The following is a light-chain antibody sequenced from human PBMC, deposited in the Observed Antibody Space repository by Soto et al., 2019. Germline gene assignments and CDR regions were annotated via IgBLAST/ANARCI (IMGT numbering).Light chain of an antibody. V-gene: IGKV3-11*01. CDR1: QSVSSY. J-gene: IGKJ5*01. Sequence: EIVLTQSPSTLSLSLGERATLSCRASQSVSSYLAWYQQKPGQAPRLLIYDASNRATGIPARFSGSGSGTDFTLTISSLEPEDFAVYYCQQRSNWQTFGQGTRLEIK. CDR2: DAS. CDR3: QQRSNWQT.